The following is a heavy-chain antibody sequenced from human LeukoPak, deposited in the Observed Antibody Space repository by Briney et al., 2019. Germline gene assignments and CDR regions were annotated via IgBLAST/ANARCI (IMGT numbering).Heavy chain of an antibody. J-gene: IGHJ4*02. CDR1: GSTFSSYS. D-gene: IGHD6-13*01. V-gene: IGHV3-21*01. CDR2: ISSSSDHI. CDR3: ARARIAAAGTTTRYFDY. Sequence: PGGSLRLSCAASGSTFSSYSMNWVRQAPGKGLEWVSSISSSSDHIAYADSVKGRFTISRDNAKNSLYLQMNSLRAEDTAVYYCARARIAAAGTTTRYFDYWGQGNLVTVSS.